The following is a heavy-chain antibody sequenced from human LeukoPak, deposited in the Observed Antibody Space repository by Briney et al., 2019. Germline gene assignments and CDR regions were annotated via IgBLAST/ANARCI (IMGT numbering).Heavy chain of an antibody. CDR2: IWYDGSNK. CDR3: ARGPLGSSSWYPNYYYYYGMDV. D-gene: IGHD6-13*01. J-gene: IGHJ6*02. V-gene: IGHV3-33*01. Sequence: PGGSLRLSCAASGFTFSSYGMHWVRQAPGKGLEWVAVIWYDGSNKYYADSVKGRFTISRDNSKNTLYLQMNSLRAEDTAVYYCARGPLGSSSWYPNYYYYYGMDVWGQGTTVTVSS. CDR1: GFTFSSYG.